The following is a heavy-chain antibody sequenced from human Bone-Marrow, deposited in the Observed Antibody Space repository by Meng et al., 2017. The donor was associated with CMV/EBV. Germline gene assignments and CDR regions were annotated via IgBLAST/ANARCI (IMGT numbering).Heavy chain of an antibody. J-gene: IGHJ6*02. D-gene: IGHD2-21*02. CDR3: ARLGVVTAPRRSHYYYYYGMDV. CDR2: INHSGST. Sequence: QGAVPQWGAGLLKPSESLSLTCAVYGGSFSGYYWSWIRQPPGKGLEWIGEINHSGSTNYNPSLKSRVTISVDTSKNQFSLKLSSVTAADTAVYYCARLGVVTAPRRSHYYYYYGMDVWGQGTTVTVSS. V-gene: IGHV4-34*01. CDR1: GGSFSGYY.